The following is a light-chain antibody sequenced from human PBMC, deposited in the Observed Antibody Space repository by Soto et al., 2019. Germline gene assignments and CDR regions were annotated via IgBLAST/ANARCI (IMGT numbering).Light chain of an antibody. V-gene: IGKV3-20*01. CDR3: QQYGTSSYT. Sequence: EIVLTQSPGTLSLSPGERATLSCGASQSLSSNSLAWYQQKPGQAPRLLIYGASSRATGIPDRFSGSGSGTDFTLTISRLEPYDFAVYYCQQYGTSSYTFGQGTKLEIK. J-gene: IGKJ2*01. CDR2: GAS. CDR1: QSLSSNS.